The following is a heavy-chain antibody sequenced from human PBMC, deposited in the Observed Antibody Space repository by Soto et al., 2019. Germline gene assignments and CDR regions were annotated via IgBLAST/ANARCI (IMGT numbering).Heavy chain of an antibody. CDR1: GASLSSGGYY. V-gene: IGHV4-31*03. Sequence: QVQLQESGPGLAKPSQTLSLTCTVSGASLSSGGYYWTWIRQVPGKALEWLGYIFHTGTTFYNPSLQSRVVMSIETSDNQFSLHMRSVTAADTAVYYCARGLGYDSNGRFLAALDVWGQEPMVTVSS. CDR3: ARGLGYDSNGRFLAALDV. D-gene: IGHD3-22*01. J-gene: IGHJ3*01. CDR2: IFHTGTT.